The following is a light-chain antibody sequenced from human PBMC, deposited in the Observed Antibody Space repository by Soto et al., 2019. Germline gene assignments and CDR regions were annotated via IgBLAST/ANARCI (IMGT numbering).Light chain of an antibody. CDR1: SSNIGAPFD. Sequence: QSVLTQPPSSSGAPGQRVTISCSGSSSNIGAPFDVHWYQQVPGSAPKIVTYGNDNRPSGVPGRFSGSKSGTSASLAIPGLQAEDEADYFCQSYATALSGWVFGGGTKLTVL. CDR3: QSYATALSGWV. J-gene: IGLJ3*02. V-gene: IGLV1-40*01. CDR2: GND.